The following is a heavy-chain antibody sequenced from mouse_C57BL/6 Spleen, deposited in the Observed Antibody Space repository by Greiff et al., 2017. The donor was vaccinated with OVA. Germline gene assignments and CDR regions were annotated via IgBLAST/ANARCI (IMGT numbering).Heavy chain of an antibody. D-gene: IGHD2-10*01. CDR3: ARPSYGAFFDY. V-gene: IGHV1-64*01. J-gene: IGHJ2*01. CDR1: GYTFTSYW. CDR2: IHPNSGIT. Sequence: VHVKQPGAELVKPGASVKLSCKASGYTFTSYWMHWLKQRPGQGLEWIGMIHPNSGITTYNEKFKSKATLTVDKSSSTAYMQLSSLTSEDSAVYYCARPSYGAFFDYWGQGTTLTVSS.